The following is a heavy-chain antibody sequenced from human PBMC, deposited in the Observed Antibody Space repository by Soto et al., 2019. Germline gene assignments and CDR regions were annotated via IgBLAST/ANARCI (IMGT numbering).Heavy chain of an antibody. D-gene: IGHD3-22*01. J-gene: IGHJ6*02. Sequence: ASGKVSCKASGYTFTSYYMHWVRQAPGQGLEWMGIINPSGGSTSYAQKFQGRVTMTRDTSTSTVYMELSSLRSEDTAVYYCARERITMIGGYYYYGMDVWGQGTTVTVSS. CDR2: INPSGGST. CDR1: GYTFTSYY. V-gene: IGHV1-46*01. CDR3: ARERITMIGGYYYYGMDV.